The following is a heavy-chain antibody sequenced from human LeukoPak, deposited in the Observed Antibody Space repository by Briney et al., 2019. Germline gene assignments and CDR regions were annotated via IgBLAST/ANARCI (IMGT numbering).Heavy chain of an antibody. CDR1: GGSISIYY. CDR2: IYTSGST. CDR3: ARDLDSGYGSNFDY. V-gene: IGHV4-4*07. Sequence: SETLSLTCTVSGGSISIYYWSWIRQPAGKGLEWIGRIYTSGSTNYNPSLKSRVTMSVDTSKNQFSLKLSSVTAADTAVYYCARDLDSGYGSNFDYWGQGTLVTVSS. J-gene: IGHJ4*02. D-gene: IGHD5-12*01.